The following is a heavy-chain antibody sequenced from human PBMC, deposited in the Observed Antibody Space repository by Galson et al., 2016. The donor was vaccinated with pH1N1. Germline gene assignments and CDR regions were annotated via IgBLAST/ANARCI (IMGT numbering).Heavy chain of an antibody. D-gene: IGHD4-17*01. CDR1: GVSISSATYY. CDR3: ARLLYGDYTNYFDY. Sequence: TLSLTCTVSGVSISSATYYWSWIRQPAGKGLEWIGYIYTSGSTNYNPSLKSRVTMSVDTSKNQFSLNLGSATAADTAVYYCARLLYGDYTNYFDYWGQGALVTVSS. V-gene: IGHV4-61*09. J-gene: IGHJ4*02. CDR2: IYTSGST.